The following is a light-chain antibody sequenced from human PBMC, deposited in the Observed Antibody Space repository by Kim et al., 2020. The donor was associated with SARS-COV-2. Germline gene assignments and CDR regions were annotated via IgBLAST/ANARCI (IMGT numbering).Light chain of an antibody. V-gene: IGLV1-44*01. CDR3: GAWDDSLNAHWV. J-gene: IGLJ3*02. CDR2: GNN. CDR1: RSNLGSNA. Sequence: RVSISCSRNRSNLGSNAVSWYQQLPGTAPKLLIYGNNQRPSGVPDRFSGSKSGTSASLAISGLQSEDEADYFCGAWDDSLNAHWVFGGGTKLTVL.